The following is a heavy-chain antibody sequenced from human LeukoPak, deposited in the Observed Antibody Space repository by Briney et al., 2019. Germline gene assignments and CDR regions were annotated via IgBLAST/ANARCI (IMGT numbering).Heavy chain of an antibody. J-gene: IGHJ3*02. V-gene: IGHV3-30*02. Sequence: GGSLRLSCAASGFTFGSYGMHWVRQAPGKGLEWVTFIRSDGSNKYYADSVKGRFTISRDNSKNTLYLQMNSLRAEDTAVYYCAKDPSGYYPNAFDIWGQGTTVTVSS. D-gene: IGHD3-22*01. CDR2: IRSDGSNK. CDR1: GFTFGSYG. CDR3: AKDPSGYYPNAFDI.